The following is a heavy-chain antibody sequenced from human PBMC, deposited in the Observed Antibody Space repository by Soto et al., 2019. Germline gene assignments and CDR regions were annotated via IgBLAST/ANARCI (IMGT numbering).Heavy chain of an antibody. CDR2: IYYSGST. D-gene: IGHD6-13*01. J-gene: IGHJ3*02. V-gene: IGHV4-39*01. CDR3: ARKRRYSSSWYPRAAFDI. Sequence: SETLSPTCTVSGGSISSSSYYWGWIRQPPGKGLEWIGSIYYSGSTYYNPSLKSRVTISVDTSKNQFSLKLSSVTAADTAVYYCARKRRYSSSWYPRAAFDIWGQGTMVTVSS. CDR1: GGSISSSSYY.